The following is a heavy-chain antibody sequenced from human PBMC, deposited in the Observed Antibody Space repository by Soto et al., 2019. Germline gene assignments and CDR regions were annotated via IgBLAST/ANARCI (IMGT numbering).Heavy chain of an antibody. Sequence: QVQLQESGPGLVKPSGTLSLTCAVSSGSISSSNWWSWVRQPPGKGLEWMGEIYHSGSTNYNPSLKRRVTISVDKSKNQFSLKLSSVTAADTAVYYCARDRPLAAAGTGAFDIWGQGTMVTVSS. V-gene: IGHV4-4*02. J-gene: IGHJ3*02. CDR3: ARDRPLAAAGTGAFDI. CDR2: IYHSGST. CDR1: SGSISSSNW. D-gene: IGHD6-13*01.